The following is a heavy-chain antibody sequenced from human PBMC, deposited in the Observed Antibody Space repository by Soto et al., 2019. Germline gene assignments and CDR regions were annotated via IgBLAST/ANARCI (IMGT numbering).Heavy chain of an antibody. J-gene: IGHJ4*02. CDR2: TYYRFKWDN. CDR3: ARVRDYYDPSGYFSETIDY. CDR1: GDSVSSNSAA. D-gene: IGHD3-22*01. V-gene: IGHV6-1*01. Sequence: SGDSVSSNSAAWNWIRQSPSRGLEWLGRTYYRFKWDNDYAVSVKSRITIHPDTSKNQFSLQLISVTPEDTAVYYCARVRDYYDPSGYFSETIDYWGQGTLVTVSS.